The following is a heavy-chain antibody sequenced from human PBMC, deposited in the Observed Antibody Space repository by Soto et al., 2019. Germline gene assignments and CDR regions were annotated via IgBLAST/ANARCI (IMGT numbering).Heavy chain of an antibody. J-gene: IGHJ5*02. V-gene: IGHV4-31*03. CDR1: GGPIRRSGYY. Sequence: QVQLQESGPGLVKASQTLCLTCSVSGGPIRRSGYYWTWIRQRPGEGLEWIGYVFNSGLTSYNPSLRGRVAISVDTSKNQFSLSLESVTAADTAIYYCAREVVLPASVRCFDPWGQGTRVTVSS. D-gene: IGHD2-2*01. CDR3: AREVVLPASVRCFDP. CDR2: VFNSGLT.